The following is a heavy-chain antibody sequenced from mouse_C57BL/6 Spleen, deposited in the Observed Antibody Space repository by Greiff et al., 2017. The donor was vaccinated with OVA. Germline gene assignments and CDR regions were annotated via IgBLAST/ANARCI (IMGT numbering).Heavy chain of an antibody. V-gene: IGHV1-50*01. CDR2: IDPSDSYT. Sequence: VQLQQPGAELVKPGASVKLSCKASGYTFTSYWMQWVKQRPGQGLEWIGEIDPSDSYTNYNQKFKGKATLTVDTSSSTAYMQLSSLTSEDSAVYYCARCGNYSYYFDYWGQGTTLTVSS. CDR1: GYTFTSYW. D-gene: IGHD2-1*01. CDR3: ARCGNYSYYFDY. J-gene: IGHJ2*01.